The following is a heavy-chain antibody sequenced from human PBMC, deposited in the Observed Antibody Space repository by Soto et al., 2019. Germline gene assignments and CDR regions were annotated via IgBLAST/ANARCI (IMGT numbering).Heavy chain of an antibody. J-gene: IGHJ1*01. CDR3: AKASPAGLRYFQH. Sequence: EVQLGESGGGVVQPGRSLRLSCAASGFTFDDYAMHWVRQAPGQGLEGVSGISWNIGSIGYADSVKGRFTISRDNAKNSLYLHMNSLRAEDTALYYCAKASPAGLRYFQHWGQGTLVTVSS. CDR2: ISWNIGSI. CDR1: GFTFDDYA. V-gene: IGHV3-9*01. D-gene: IGHD6-19*01.